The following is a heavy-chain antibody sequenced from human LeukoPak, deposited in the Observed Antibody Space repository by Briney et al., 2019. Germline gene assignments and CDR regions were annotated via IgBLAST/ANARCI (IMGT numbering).Heavy chain of an antibody. CDR2: ISWDSGSS. CDR1: GFTFDDYA. CDR3: IKDLRLDLHFDAFDV. D-gene: IGHD1-7*01. J-gene: IGHJ3*01. V-gene: IGHV3-9*01. Sequence: GGSLRLSCAASGFTFDDYAMHWVRQTPGQGLEWVSSISWDSGSSVYADSVKGRFTISRDNAKNSLYLQMNSLRPEDTALYYCIKDLRLDLHFDAFDVWGQGTMVTVSS.